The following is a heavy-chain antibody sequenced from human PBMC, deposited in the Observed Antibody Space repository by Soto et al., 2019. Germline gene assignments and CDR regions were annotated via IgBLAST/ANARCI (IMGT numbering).Heavy chain of an antibody. Sequence: PGESLKISCAASGFTFSSYSMNWVRQAPGKGLEWVSYISSSSSTIYYADSVKGRFTISRDNAKNSLYLQMNSLRDEDTAVYYCVRDFWSGYTNWFDPWGQGTLVTVSS. CDR3: VRDFWSGYTNWFDP. J-gene: IGHJ5*02. D-gene: IGHD3-3*01. CDR2: ISSSSSTI. CDR1: GFTFSSYS. V-gene: IGHV3-48*02.